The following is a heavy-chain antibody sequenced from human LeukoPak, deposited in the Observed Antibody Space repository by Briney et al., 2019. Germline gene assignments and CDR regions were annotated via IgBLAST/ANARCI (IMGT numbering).Heavy chain of an antibody. Sequence: GGSLRLSCAASGFTFSSYGMHWVRQAPGKGLEWVAFIRYDGSNKYYADSVRGRFTISGDNSKKTLYLQMNSLRVDDTAVYYCVKSTRTATWGDAFDIWGQGTMVTVSS. J-gene: IGHJ3*02. V-gene: IGHV3-30*02. CDR3: VKSTRTATWGDAFDI. D-gene: IGHD3-16*01. CDR1: GFTFSSYG. CDR2: IRYDGSNK.